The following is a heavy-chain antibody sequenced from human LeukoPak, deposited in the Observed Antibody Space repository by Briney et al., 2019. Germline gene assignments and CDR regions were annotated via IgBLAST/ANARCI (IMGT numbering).Heavy chain of an antibody. J-gene: IGHJ4*02. CDR1: GFTFSSFA. D-gene: IGHD3-22*01. CDR2: ISGSGGRT. CDR3: AREGTYYDSSGYYDS. Sequence: GGSLRLSCAASGFTFSSFAMTWVRQAPGKGLEWASVISGSGGRTYYADSVKGRFTLSRDNSNNTLSLEMSSLRAEDTAVYYCAREGTYYDSSGYYDSWGQGTLVTVSS. V-gene: IGHV3-23*01.